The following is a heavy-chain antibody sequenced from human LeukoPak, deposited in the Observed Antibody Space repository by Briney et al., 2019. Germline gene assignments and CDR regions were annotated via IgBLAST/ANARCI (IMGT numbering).Heavy chain of an antibody. J-gene: IGHJ4*02. CDR1: GFTFSSYE. Sequence: PGGSLRLSCAASGFTFSSYEMNWVRQAPGKGLEWVAHITDDENEKHYVESVKGRFTISRDNAKNSLYLQMNSLSAEDTAMYYCGRGQAVAYWGQGTLVTVSS. CDR2: ITDDENEK. CDR3: GRGQAVAY. D-gene: IGHD6-13*01. V-gene: IGHV3-7*03.